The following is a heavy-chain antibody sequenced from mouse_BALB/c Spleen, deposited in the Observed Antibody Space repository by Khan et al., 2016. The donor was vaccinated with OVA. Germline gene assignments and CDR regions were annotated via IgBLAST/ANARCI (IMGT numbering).Heavy chain of an antibody. V-gene: IGHV5-6-5*01. Sequence: EVELVESGGGLVQPGGSLKLSCEGSGFTFSNYAMSWVRQTPERRLEWVASISSGGNTYYSVSVKGRLTISRDKARNFPYLQMSSLRSEDTAMYYCARDYWFTYWGQGTLVTVSA. J-gene: IGHJ3*01. CDR1: GFTFSNYA. CDR3: ARDYWFTY. CDR2: ISSGGNT.